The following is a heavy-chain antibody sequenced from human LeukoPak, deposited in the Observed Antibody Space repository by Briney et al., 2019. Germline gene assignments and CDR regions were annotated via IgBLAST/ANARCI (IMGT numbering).Heavy chain of an antibody. CDR1: GFSFSDYE. V-gene: IGHV3-48*03. D-gene: IGHD6-19*01. J-gene: IGHJ4*02. Sequence: GGSLRLSCAASGFSFSDYEMNWVRQSPARGLEWVSNISPNGGTKYYAGSVKGRFTISRDNAKNSLYLQMNSLRAEDTGVYFCSKLAVASADSWGQGTLVTVSS. CDR3: SKLAVASADS. CDR2: ISPNGGTK.